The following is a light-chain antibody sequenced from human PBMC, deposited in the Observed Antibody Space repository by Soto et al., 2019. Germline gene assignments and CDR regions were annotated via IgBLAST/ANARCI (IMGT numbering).Light chain of an antibody. J-gene: IGLJ2*01. Sequence: QSALTQPPSASGSPGQSVTISCTGTSSDVGGYNCVSWCQQHPGKAPKLMIYEVSKRPSGVPDRFSGSKSGNTASLTVSGLQAEDEADYYCSSYAGSNIPVVFGGGTKVTVL. V-gene: IGLV2-8*01. CDR3: SSYAGSNIPVV. CDR2: EVS. CDR1: SSDVGGYNC.